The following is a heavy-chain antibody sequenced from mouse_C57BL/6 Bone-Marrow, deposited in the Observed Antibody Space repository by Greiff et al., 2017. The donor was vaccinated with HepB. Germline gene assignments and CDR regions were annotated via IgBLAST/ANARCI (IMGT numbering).Heavy chain of an antibody. J-gene: IGHJ3*01. D-gene: IGHD2-5*01. Sequence: VQLQQSGAELVRPGPSVKLSCTASGFNIKDYYMHWVKQRPEQGLEWIGRIDPEDGDTEYAPKFQGKATMTADTSSNTAYLQLSSLTSEDTAVYYCTPTYYSNYPRFAYWGQGTLVTVSA. CDR3: TPTYYSNYPRFAY. V-gene: IGHV14-1*01. CDR2: IDPEDGDT. CDR1: GFNIKDYY.